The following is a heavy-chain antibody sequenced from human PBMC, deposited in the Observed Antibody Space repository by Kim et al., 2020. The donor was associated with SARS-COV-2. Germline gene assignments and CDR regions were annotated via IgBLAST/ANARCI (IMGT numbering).Heavy chain of an antibody. CDR3: ARESKRIIYYYGMDV. Sequence: SLTSRVTISVDTSKTQFSLKLSSLTAADTAVYYCARESKRIIYYYGMDVWGQGTTVTVSS. J-gene: IGHJ6*02. V-gene: IGHV4-34*01. D-gene: IGHD1-20*01.